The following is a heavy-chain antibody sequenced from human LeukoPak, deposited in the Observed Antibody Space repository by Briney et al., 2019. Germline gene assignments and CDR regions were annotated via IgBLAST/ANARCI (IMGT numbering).Heavy chain of an antibody. CDR1: GFTFSSYG. CDR2: ISYDGSNK. CDR3: ARAYNWNDVDY. J-gene: IGHJ4*02. Sequence: GGSLRLSCAASGFTFSSYGMHWVRQAPGKGLEWVAVISYDGSNKYYADSVKGRFTISRDNSKNTLYLQMNSLRAEDTAVYYCARAYNWNDVDYWGQGTLVTVSS. V-gene: IGHV3-30*03. D-gene: IGHD1-1*01.